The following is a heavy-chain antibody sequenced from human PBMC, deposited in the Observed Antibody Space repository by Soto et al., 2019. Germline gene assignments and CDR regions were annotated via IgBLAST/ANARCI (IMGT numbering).Heavy chain of an antibody. CDR2: IYYSGST. V-gene: IGHV4-59*08. J-gene: IGHJ2*01. CDR3: ARFNRHFPL. CDR1: GGSISSYY. Sequence: SETLSLSCTVSGGSISSYYWSGIRQPPGKGLAWIGYIYYSGSTNYNPSLKSRVTISVDTSKNQFSLKLSSVTAADTAVYYCARFNRHFPLWARCTLVTVS.